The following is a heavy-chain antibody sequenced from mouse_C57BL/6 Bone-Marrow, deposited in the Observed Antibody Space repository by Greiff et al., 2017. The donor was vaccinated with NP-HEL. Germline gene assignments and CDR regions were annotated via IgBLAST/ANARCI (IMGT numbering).Heavy chain of an antibody. CDR1: GYTFTSYW. CDR2: IYPGNSDT. V-gene: IGHV1-5*01. CDR3: TRRRGYYRLRDFDY. Sequence: EVQLQQSGTVLARPGASVKMSCKTSGYTFTSYWMHWVKQRPGQGLEWIGAIYPGNSDTSYNQKFKGKAKLTAVTSASTAYMELSSLTNEDSAVYYCTRRRGYYRLRDFDYWGQGTTLTVSS. D-gene: IGHD2-1*01. J-gene: IGHJ2*01.